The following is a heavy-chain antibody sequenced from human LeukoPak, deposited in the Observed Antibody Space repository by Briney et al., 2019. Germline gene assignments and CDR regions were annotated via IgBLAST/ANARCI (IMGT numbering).Heavy chain of an antibody. Sequence: SETLSLTCAVSGGSISSSSYYWGWFRQPPGKGLEWIGSIYYSGTTYYNPSLKSRVTISVDTSKNQFSLKLSSVTAADTAVYYCAGYKPASGWKLFDYWGQGTLVTVSS. CDR1: GGSISSSSYY. D-gene: IGHD6-19*01. J-gene: IGHJ4*02. CDR2: IYYSGTT. V-gene: IGHV4-39*07. CDR3: AGYKPASGWKLFDY.